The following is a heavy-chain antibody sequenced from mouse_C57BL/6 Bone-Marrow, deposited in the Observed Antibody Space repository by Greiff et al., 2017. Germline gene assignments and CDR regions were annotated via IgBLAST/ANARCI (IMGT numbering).Heavy chain of an antibody. CDR2: IDPGTGGT. Sequence: VQLQQSGAELVRPGASVTLSCKASGYTFTDYEMHWVKQTPVHGLEWIGAIDPGTGGTAYNQKFKGKAILTADKSSSTAYMELRSLTSEDSAVYYCKRWDTTVVGSFDYWGKGTTLTGSS. CDR1: GYTFTDYE. CDR3: KRWDTTVVGSFDY. D-gene: IGHD1-1*01. J-gene: IGHJ2*01. V-gene: IGHV1-15*01.